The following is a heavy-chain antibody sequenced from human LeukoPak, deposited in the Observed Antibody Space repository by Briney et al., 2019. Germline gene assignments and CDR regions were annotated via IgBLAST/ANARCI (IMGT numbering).Heavy chain of an antibody. CDR2: IKQDGSNV. Sequence: PGGSLRLSCAASGSTFSAYWMTWVRQAPGKGLEWVANIKQDGSNVEYLDSVKGRFTISRDNAKSSLYLQMNTLRVEDTAVYYCVAGSGWLGETWDQGTLVTVSS. V-gene: IGHV3-7*01. J-gene: IGHJ5*02. CDR3: VAGSGWLGET. CDR1: GSTFSAYW. D-gene: IGHD6-19*01.